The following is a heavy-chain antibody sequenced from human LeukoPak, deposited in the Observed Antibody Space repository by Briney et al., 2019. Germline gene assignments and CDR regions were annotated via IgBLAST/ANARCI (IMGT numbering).Heavy chain of an antibody. Sequence: GGSLRLSCAASGFTFSDYYMSWLRQAPGKGLEWVSYISSSDSTIYYADSVKGRFTISRDNAKNSLYLQMNSLRAEDTAVYYCARALSFQEAFDIWGQGTMVTVSS. J-gene: IGHJ3*02. CDR3: ARALSFQEAFDI. CDR2: ISSSDSTI. CDR1: GFTFSDYY. V-gene: IGHV3-11*04.